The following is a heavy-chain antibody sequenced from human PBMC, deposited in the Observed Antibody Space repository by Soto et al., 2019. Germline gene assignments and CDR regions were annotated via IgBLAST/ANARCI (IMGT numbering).Heavy chain of an antibody. CDR1: GFTFSSYA. V-gene: IGHV3-23*01. D-gene: IGHD3-22*01. CDR3: AKDMVPYYYGSSGYFHFPIDD. CDR2: ISGSGGRT. J-gene: IGHJ4*02. Sequence: GGSLRLSCAASGFTFSSYAMSWVCQAPGNGLERVSAISGSGGRTYYADSVKGRFTMSRDYSKKTLYLKMNSLRAEYTAVYYCAKDMVPYYYGSSGYFHFPIDDWGEGTLVTVSS.